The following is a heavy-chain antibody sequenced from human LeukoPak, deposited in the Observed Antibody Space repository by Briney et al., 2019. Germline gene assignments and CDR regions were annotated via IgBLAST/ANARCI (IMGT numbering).Heavy chain of an antibody. CDR3: ARDQRHSVVVTATPDY. Sequence: GGSLRLSCAASGFNFSIYAMSWVRQAPGKGLEWVSGLSGSAGSTDYADSVKGRFTISRDNSKNTLYLQMNSLRPDDTAVYYCARDQRHSVVVTATPDYWGQGTLVTVSS. D-gene: IGHD2-21*02. CDR2: LSGSAGST. CDR1: GFNFSIYA. J-gene: IGHJ4*02. V-gene: IGHV3-23*01.